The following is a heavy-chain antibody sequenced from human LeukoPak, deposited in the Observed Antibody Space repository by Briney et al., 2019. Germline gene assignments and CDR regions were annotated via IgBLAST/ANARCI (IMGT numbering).Heavy chain of an antibody. J-gene: IGHJ3*02. CDR2: IYYSGST. CDR1: GGSISSSSYY. CDR3: ARHSGTASMDAFDI. D-gene: IGHD2/OR15-2a*01. Sequence: SETLSLTCTVSGGSISSSSYYWSWIRQPPGKGLEWIGYIYYSGSTNYNPSLKSRVTISVDTSKNQFSLKLSSVTAADTAVYYCARHSGTASMDAFDIWGQGTMVTVSS. V-gene: IGHV4-61*01.